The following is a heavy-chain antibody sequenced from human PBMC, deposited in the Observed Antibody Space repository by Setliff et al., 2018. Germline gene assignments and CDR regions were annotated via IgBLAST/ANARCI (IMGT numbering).Heavy chain of an antibody. V-gene: IGHV4-61*09. CDR2: IYTSWST. CDR3: ARAHTWSLPNDNSGYPGWFDP. CDR1: GDSISSRRNY. J-gene: IGHJ5*02. D-gene: IGHD3-22*01. Sequence: SETLSLTCTVSGDSISSRRNYWGWFRQPAGKELEWIGQIYTSWSTNYNPSLKSRVTILLDTSKNQFSLTLTSVTAADTAVYYCARAHTWSLPNDNSGYPGWFDPWGQGTLVTVSS.